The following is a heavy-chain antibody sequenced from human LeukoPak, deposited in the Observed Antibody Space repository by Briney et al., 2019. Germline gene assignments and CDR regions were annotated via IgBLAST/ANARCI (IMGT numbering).Heavy chain of an antibody. V-gene: IGHV1-46*01. J-gene: IGHJ3*02. CDR1: GFTFSDYG. D-gene: IGHD5-18*01. CDR3: ARDGRYSYGIDAFDI. Sequence: GGSLRLSCAASGFTFSDYGMHWVRQAPGQGLEWMGIINPSGGSTSYAQKFQGRVTMTRDMSTSTVYMELSSLRSEDTTVYYCARDGRYSYGIDAFDIWGQGTMVTVSS. CDR2: INPSGGST.